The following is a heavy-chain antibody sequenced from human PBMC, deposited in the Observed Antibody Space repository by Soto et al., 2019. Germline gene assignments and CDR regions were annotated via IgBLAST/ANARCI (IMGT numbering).Heavy chain of an antibody. CDR1: GGTFSSYT. D-gene: IGHD3-3*01. CDR3: ARAFSRFLELDTLEWFDP. CDR2: IIPILGIA. J-gene: IGHJ5*02. Sequence: QVQLVQSGAEVKKPGSSVKVSCKASGGTFSSYTISWVRQAPGQGLEWMGRIIPILGIANYAQKFQGRVTITADKSTSTAYMELSSLRSEDTAVYYCARAFSRFLELDTLEWFDPWGQGTLVTVSS. V-gene: IGHV1-69*02.